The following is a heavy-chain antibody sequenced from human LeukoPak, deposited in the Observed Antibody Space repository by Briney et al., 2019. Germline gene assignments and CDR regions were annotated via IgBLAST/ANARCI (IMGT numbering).Heavy chain of an antibody. J-gene: IGHJ5*02. V-gene: IGHV5-51*01. CDR2: IYPGDSDT. CDR1: GYSFTSYW. CDR3: ARHRFYYDSSGPRWFDP. Sequence: GASLQISCKGSGYSFTSYWIGWVRQLPGKGLEWMGIIYPGDSDTRYSPSFQDQVTISADKSISTAYLQWSSLKASDTAMYYCARHRFYYDSSGPRWFDPWGQGTLVTVSS. D-gene: IGHD3-22*01.